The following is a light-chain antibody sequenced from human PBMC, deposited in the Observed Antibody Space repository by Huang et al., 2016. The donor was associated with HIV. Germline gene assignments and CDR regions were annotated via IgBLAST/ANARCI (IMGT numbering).Light chain of an antibody. CDR1: QSLVSSDGNTY. J-gene: IGKJ1*01. CDR2: KVS. CDR3: MQGTHWPPT. Sequence: DVVMTQSPLSLPVTLGQPASISCRSSQSLVSSDGNTYLNWFQQRTGQSPRRLISKVSNRDSGVPDRFSGSGSGTDFTLKISRVEAEDVGVYYCMQGTHWPPTFAQGTKVEIK. V-gene: IGKV2-30*01.